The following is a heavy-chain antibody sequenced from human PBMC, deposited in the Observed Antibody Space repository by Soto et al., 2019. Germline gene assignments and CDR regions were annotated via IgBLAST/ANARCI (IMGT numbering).Heavy chain of an antibody. D-gene: IGHD3-22*01. CDR2: INAGNGNT. CDR3: ARDRYDYDSSGGINWFDP. Sequence: ASVKVSCKASVYTFTSYAMHWVRQAPGQRLEWMGWINAGNGNTKYSQKFQGRFTISRDNAKNSLYLQMNSLRAEDTAVYYCARDRYDYDSSGGINWFDPWGQGTLVTVSS. J-gene: IGHJ5*02. CDR1: VYTFTSYA. V-gene: IGHV1-3*01.